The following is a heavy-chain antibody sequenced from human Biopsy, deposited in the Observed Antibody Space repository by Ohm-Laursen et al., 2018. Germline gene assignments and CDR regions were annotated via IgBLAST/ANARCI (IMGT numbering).Heavy chain of an antibody. CDR3: GNEVHGRDY. Sequence: GTLSLTWAVSAASVSGGTFYWSWIRPPPGKGLEWIGYMYNRGSTNYSPSLKSRVTILLDTSKNQFSLKLSSVTAADTAVYLCGNEVHGRDYWGLGAQVTVSS. V-gene: IGHV4-61*01. J-gene: IGHJ4*02. CDR1: AASVSGGTFY. CDR2: MYNRGST. D-gene: IGHD2-15*01.